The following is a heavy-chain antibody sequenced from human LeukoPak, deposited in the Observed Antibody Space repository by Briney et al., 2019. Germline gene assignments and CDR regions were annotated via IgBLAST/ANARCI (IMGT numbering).Heavy chain of an antibody. Sequence: KPSETLSLTCAVYGGSFSGYYWSWIRQPPGKGLEWIGEINHSGSTNYNPSLKSRVTISVDTSKNQFSLKLSSVTAADTAVYYCARDSVITIFGVVSDYYYYGMDVWGQGTTVTVSS. V-gene: IGHV4-34*01. CDR3: ARDSVITIFGVVSDYYYYGMDV. CDR1: GGSFSGYY. CDR2: INHSGST. D-gene: IGHD3-3*01. J-gene: IGHJ6*02.